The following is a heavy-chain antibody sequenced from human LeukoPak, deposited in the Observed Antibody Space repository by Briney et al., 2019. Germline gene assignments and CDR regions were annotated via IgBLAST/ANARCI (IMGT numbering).Heavy chain of an antibody. J-gene: IGHJ4*02. CDR3: ARGHRDSGSYTRGYFDY. V-gene: IGHV3-53*01. Sequence: GSMRLSCAASGFTVNSNPMSWVPQAPGKGLGWVAGIFGGDTTYYTDSVNGRFTIRRDISKNTLYLQMNSLRAEDTAVYYCARGHRDSGSYTRGYFDYWGQGTLVTVTP. D-gene: IGHD1-26*01. CDR2: IFGGDTT. CDR1: GFTVNSNP.